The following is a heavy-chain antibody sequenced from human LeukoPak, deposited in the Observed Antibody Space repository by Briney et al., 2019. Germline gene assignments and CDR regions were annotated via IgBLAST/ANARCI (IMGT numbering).Heavy chain of an antibody. CDR2: IKSKTDGGTT. CDR1: GFPFSNAY. J-gene: IGHJ4*02. D-gene: IGHD6-13*01. V-gene: IGHV3-15*01. CDR3: AKDKRPSIAAAGTSYFDY. Sequence: GGSLRLSCAASGFPFSNAYMSWVRQAPGEGLEWVGRIKSKTDGGTTDFPAPVKGRFTISRDDSKTTLYLQMNSLKTEDTAVYYCAKDKRPSIAAAGTSYFDYWGQGTLVTVSS.